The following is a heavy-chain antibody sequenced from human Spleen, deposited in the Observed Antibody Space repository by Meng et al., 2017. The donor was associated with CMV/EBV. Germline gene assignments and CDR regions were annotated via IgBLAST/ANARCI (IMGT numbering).Heavy chain of an antibody. CDR1: AFTFSSYS. CDR3: ARTNYDLWSVYGMDV. J-gene: IGHJ6*02. D-gene: IGHD3-3*01. V-gene: IGHV3-48*04. Sequence: GGSLRLSCAASAFTFSSYSMNWVRQAPGKGLEWVSYISSSSSTIYYADSVKGRFAISRDDAKNALYLQMNSLRAEDTAVYYCARTNYDLWSVYGMDVWGQGTTVTVSS. CDR2: ISSSSSTI.